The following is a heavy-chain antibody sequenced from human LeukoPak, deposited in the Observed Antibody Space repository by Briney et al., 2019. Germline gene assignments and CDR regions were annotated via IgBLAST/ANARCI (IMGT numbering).Heavy chain of an antibody. D-gene: IGHD4-17*01. CDR1: GFTFDDYA. V-gene: IGHV3-9*01. Sequence: GGSLRLSCAASGFTFDDYAMHWVRQAPGKGLEWASGISWNSGSIGYADSVKGRFTISRDNAKNSLYLQMNSLRAEDTALYYCAKGENGDYVPFDYWGQGTLVTVSS. CDR2: ISWNSGSI. CDR3: AKGENGDYVPFDY. J-gene: IGHJ4*02.